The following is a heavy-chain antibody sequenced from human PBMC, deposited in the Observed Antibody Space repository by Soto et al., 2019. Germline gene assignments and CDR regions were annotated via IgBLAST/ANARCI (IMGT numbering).Heavy chain of an antibody. CDR3: ARETLIVVVVGAGRDYGMDV. CDR1: GGSISSGDYY. J-gene: IGHJ6*02. Sequence: SETLSLTCTVSGGSISSGDYYWSWIRQPPXKGLEWIGYIYYSGSTYYNPSLKSRVTISVDTSKNQFSLKLSSVTAADTAVYYCARETLIVVVVGAGRDYGMDVWGQGTTVTVSS. D-gene: IGHD2-15*01. V-gene: IGHV4-30-4*01. CDR2: IYYSGST.